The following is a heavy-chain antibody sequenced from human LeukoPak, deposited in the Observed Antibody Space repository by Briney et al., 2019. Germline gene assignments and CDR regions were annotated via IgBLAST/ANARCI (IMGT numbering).Heavy chain of an antibody. CDR3: ARDEGDRITMVRGNYHYSMDV. V-gene: IGHV3-7*03. J-gene: IGHJ6*03. CDR2: IKQDGSEK. D-gene: IGHD3-10*01. Sequence: GGSLRLSCAASGFTFSSYWMSWVRQAPGKGLEWVANIKQDGSEKYYVDSVKGRFTISRDNAKNSLYLQMNSLRAEDTAVYYCARDEGDRITMVRGNYHYSMDVWGKGTTVTVSS. CDR1: GFTFSSYW.